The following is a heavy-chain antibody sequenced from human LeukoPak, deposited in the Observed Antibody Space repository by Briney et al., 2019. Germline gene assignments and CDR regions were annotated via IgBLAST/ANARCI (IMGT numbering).Heavy chain of an antibody. J-gene: IGHJ4*02. D-gene: IGHD3-10*01. Sequence: GGSLRLSCAASGFTFSNAWMSWVRQAPGKGLEWVGRIRSTASGYATAYAASVKGRFTISRDDSKNTAYLQMDSLKTEDTAVYYCTGNYYGSGSYADFDYWGQGTLVTVSS. V-gene: IGHV3-73*01. CDR3: TGNYYGSGSYADFDY. CDR1: GFTFSNAW. CDR2: IRSTASGYAT.